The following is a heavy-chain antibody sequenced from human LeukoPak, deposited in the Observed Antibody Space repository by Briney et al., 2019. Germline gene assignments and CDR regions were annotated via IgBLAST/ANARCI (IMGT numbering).Heavy chain of an antibody. V-gene: IGHV3-21*01. Sequence: GGSLRLSCAASGFTFSSYSMNCLRQAPGKGLERVSSISSSSSYIYYADSVKGRFTISRDNAKNSLYLQMNSLRAEDTAVYYCAREMLAQIRGWLDDAFDIWGQGTMVTVSS. CDR1: GFTFSSYS. CDR2: ISSSSSYI. J-gene: IGHJ3*02. D-gene: IGHD6-19*01. CDR3: AREMLAQIRGWLDDAFDI.